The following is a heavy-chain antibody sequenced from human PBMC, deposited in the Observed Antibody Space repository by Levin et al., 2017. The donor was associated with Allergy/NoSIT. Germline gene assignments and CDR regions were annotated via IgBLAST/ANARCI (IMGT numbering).Heavy chain of an antibody. CDR2: ISYDGSNK. CDR1: GFTFSSYG. V-gene: IGHV3-30*18. CDR3: AKDLTMIVVVPTD. D-gene: IGHD3-22*01. Sequence: GGSLRLSCAASGFTFSSYGMHWVRQAPGKGLEWVAVISYDGSNKYYADSVKGRFTISRDNSKNTLYLQMNSLRAEDTAVYYCAKDLTMIVVVPTDWGQGTLVTVSS. J-gene: IGHJ4*02.